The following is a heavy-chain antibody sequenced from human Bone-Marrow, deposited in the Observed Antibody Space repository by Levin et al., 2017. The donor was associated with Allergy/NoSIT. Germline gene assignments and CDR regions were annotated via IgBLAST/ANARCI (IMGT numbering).Heavy chain of an antibody. CDR1: GFAFTDYY. CDR3: ARDPAVTRDGYFDL. J-gene: IGHJ2*01. V-gene: IGHV1-2*02. CDR2: INPNNGAT. Sequence: ASVKVSCKASGFAFTDYYMHWVRQAPGQGPEWLGWINPNNGATKYALKFQDRVTMTRDTSISTAYMEFRRLRSDDTAVFYCARDPAVTRDGYFDLWGRGTLVSVSS. D-gene: IGHD4-17*01.